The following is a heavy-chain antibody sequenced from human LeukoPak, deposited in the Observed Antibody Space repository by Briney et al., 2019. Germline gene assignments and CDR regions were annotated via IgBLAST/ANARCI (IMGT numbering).Heavy chain of an antibody. Sequence: SETLSLTCTFSGGSISNYYWSWIRQPPGKGLEWIGYIYYTGNTDYNPSLKSRVTISIEPSKNQFSLKLSSVTAADTATYYCSRGYSYGPNYYFDYWGQGTLVTVFS. CDR1: GGSISNYY. CDR2: IYYTGNT. J-gene: IGHJ4*02. CDR3: SRGYSYGPNYYFDY. D-gene: IGHD5-18*01. V-gene: IGHV4-59*01.